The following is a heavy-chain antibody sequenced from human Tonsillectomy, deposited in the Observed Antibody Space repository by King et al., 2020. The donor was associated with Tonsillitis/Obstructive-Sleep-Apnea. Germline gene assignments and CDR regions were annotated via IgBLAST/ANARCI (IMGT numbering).Heavy chain of an antibody. Sequence: VQLVESGAEVKKPGASVKVSCKASGYTFTSYYMHWVRQAPGQGLEWMGIINPSGGSTSYAQKFQGRVTMTRETSTSTVYMELSSLRSEDTAVYYCAREEGDIVVVPAASLDYWGQGTLVTVSS. CDR3: AREEGDIVVVPAASLDY. CDR1: GYTFTSYY. V-gene: IGHV1-46*01. D-gene: IGHD2-2*01. J-gene: IGHJ4*02. CDR2: INPSGGST.